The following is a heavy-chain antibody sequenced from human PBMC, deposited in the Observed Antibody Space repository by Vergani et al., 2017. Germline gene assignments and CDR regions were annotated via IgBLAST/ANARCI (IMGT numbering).Heavy chain of an antibody. Sequence: EVQLLESGGDLVQPGGSLRLSCAASGFTFNLFAMNWVRQAPGKGLEWVSGISGSGVSTYYAGSVKGRFTISRDSSKNTLYLQMNSLSAGDTAVYYCAKANPRNSGYDYLYYYHAMDVWGQGTTVTVSS. J-gene: IGHJ6*02. CDR1: GFTFNLFA. V-gene: IGHV3-23*01. D-gene: IGHD5-12*01. CDR2: ISGSGVST. CDR3: AKANPRNSGYDYLYYYHAMDV.